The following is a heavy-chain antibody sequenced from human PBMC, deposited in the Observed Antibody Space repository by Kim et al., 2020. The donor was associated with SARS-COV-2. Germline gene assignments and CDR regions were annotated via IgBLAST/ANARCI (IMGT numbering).Heavy chain of an antibody. J-gene: IGHJ4*02. Sequence: GGSLRLSCAASGFTFSSYGMHWVRQAPGKGLEWVAVIWYDGSNKYYADSVKGRFTISRDNSKNTLYLQMNSLRAEDTAVYYCAGKLGYSGYDSLTRGYYFDYWGQGTLVTVSS. CDR2: IWYDGSNK. D-gene: IGHD5-12*01. V-gene: IGHV3-33*01. CDR3: AGKLGYSGYDSLTRGYYFDY. CDR1: GFTFSSYG.